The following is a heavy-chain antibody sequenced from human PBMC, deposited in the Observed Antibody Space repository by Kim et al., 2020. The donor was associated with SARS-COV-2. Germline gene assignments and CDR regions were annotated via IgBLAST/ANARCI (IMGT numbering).Heavy chain of an antibody. Sequence: ASVKVSCKASGYTFTKYGINWVRQAPGQGLEWMGWINTNTGNPTYAQTFTGRFAFSLDTSVSTAYLQISSLKAEDSAVYYCATDVGVPAADYGLDVWGQGTTVTVSS. D-gene: IGHD2-2*01. V-gene: IGHV7-4-1*02. J-gene: IGHJ6*02. CDR2: INTNTGNP. CDR1: GYTFTKYG. CDR3: ATDVGVPAADYGLDV.